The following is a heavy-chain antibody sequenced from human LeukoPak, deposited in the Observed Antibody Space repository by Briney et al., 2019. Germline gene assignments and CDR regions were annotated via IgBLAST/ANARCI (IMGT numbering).Heavy chain of an antibody. J-gene: IGHJ4*02. CDR2: IRYDGSNK. CDR3: ASATIFGVVIYY. D-gene: IGHD3-3*01. CDR1: GFTFSSYG. V-gene: IGHV3-30*02. Sequence: PGGSLRLSCAASGFTFSSYGMHWVRQAPGKGLEWVAFIRYDGSNKYYADSMKGRFTISRDNSKNTLYLQMNSLRAEDTAVYYCASATIFGVVIYYWGQGTLVTVSS.